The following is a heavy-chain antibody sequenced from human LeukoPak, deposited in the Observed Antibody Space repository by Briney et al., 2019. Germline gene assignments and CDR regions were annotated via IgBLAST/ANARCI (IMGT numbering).Heavy chain of an antibody. CDR3: ARGLLGAIDY. D-gene: IGHD1-26*01. V-gene: IGHV3-30-3*01. CDR2: ISYDGSNK. Sequence: EWVAVISYDGSNKYYADSVKGRFTISRDNSKNTLYLQMNGLRAEDTAVYYCARGLLGAIDYWGQGTLVTVSS. J-gene: IGHJ4*02.